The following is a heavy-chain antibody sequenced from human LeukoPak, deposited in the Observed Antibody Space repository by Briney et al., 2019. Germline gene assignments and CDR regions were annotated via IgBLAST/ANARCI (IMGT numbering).Heavy chain of an antibody. Sequence: SETLSLTCAVYGGSFSGYYWSWIRQPPGKGLEWIGEINHSGSTNYNPSLKSRVTISVDTSKNQFSLKLSSVTAADTAVYYCEAAPYYFDYWGQGTLVTVSS. V-gene: IGHV4-34*01. J-gene: IGHJ4*02. CDR1: GGSFSGYY. CDR2: INHSGST. D-gene: IGHD2-15*01. CDR3: EAAPYYFDY.